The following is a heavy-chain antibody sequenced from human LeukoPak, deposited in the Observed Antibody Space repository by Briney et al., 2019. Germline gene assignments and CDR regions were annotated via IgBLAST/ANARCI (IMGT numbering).Heavy chain of an antibody. D-gene: IGHD3-10*01. J-gene: IGHJ5*02. CDR1: GFTFSSYW. V-gene: IGHV3-7*03. CDR3: VGSLWFGELARFDP. Sequence: GGSLRLSCAASGFTFSSYWMSWVRQAPGKGLEWVANIKQDGSEKYYVDSVKGRFTISRDNAKNSLYLQMNSLRAEDTAVYYCVGSLWFGELARFDPWGEGALVAVS. CDR2: IKQDGSEK.